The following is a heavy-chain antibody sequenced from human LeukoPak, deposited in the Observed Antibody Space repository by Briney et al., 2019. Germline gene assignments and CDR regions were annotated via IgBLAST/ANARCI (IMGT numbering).Heavy chain of an antibody. V-gene: IGHV3-30*18. CDR1: GFTFSSYG. J-gene: IGHJ4*02. D-gene: IGHD2-21*02. CDR3: AKDYSHIVVVTAILDY. Sequence: PGGSLRLSCAASGFTFSSYGMHWVRQAPGKGLEWVAVISYDGSNKYYADSVKGRFTISRDNSKNTLYLQMNSLRAEDTAVYYCAKDYSHIVVVTAILDYWGQGTLVTVSS. CDR2: ISYDGSNK.